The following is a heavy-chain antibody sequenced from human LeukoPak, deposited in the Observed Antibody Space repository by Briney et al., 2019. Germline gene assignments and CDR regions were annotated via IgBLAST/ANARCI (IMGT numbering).Heavy chain of an antibody. CDR3: ASQYCSSRTCYTDAFDI. CDR2: ISSSSTYI. Sequence: GGSLRLSCAASGFTFSGYSMNWVRQAPGKGLEWVSSISSSSTYIYYADSVKGRFTISRDNAKNSLYLQMNSLRAEDTAVYYCASQYCSSRTCYTDAFDIWGQGTMVTVSS. CDR1: GFTFSGYS. D-gene: IGHD2-2*02. V-gene: IGHV3-21*01. J-gene: IGHJ3*02.